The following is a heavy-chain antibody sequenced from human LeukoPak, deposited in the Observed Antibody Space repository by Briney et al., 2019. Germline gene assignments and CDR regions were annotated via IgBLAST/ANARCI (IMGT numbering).Heavy chain of an antibody. CDR1: RFTFSSHG. CDR3: AKDDRWLQFCC. J-gene: IGHJ4*02. V-gene: IGHV3-23*01. Sequence: GGSLRPSCAASRFTFSSHGMNWVRQAPGKGLEWVSGIIPSGHTTYYADSVRGRFTISRDNSRNTLYLQMNSLRAEDTAVYYCAKDDRWLQFCCWGQGTLVTVSA. D-gene: IGHD5-24*01. CDR2: IIPSGHTT.